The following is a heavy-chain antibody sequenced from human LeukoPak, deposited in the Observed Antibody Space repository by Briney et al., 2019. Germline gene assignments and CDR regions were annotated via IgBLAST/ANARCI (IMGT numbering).Heavy chain of an antibody. CDR1: GGSISSISYY. D-gene: IGHD1/OR15-1a*01. V-gene: IGHV4-39*01. CDR2: IYYSGST. Sequence: PSETLSLTCTVSGGSISSISYYWGWIRQPPGKGLEWIGSIYYSGSTYYNPSPKSRVTISVDTSKNQFSLKLSSVTAADTAVYYCASLYGEQFDYWGQGTLVTVSS. CDR3: ASLYGEQFDY. J-gene: IGHJ4*02.